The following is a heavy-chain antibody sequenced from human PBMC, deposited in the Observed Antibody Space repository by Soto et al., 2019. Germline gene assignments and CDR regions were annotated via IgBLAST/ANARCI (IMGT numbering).Heavy chain of an antibody. CDR2: IYWDDDK. CDR3: IQSRCGGDCLQSYASYYYYGMDV. D-gene: IGHD2-21*02. J-gene: IGHJ6*02. Sequence: QITLKESGPTLVKPTQTLTLTCTFSAFSLSTGGVGVGWIRQPPGKALEWLALIYWDDDKRYSPSLRSTHTITKDTSKNQVVLTMTNMDPVDTATYYCIQSRCGGDCLQSYASYYYYGMDVWGQGTTVTVSS. CDR1: AFSLSTGGVG. V-gene: IGHV2-5*02.